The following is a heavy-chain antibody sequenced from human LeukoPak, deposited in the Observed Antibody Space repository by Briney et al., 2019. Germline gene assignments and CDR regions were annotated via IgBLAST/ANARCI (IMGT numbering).Heavy chain of an antibody. CDR1: GYSLTSYW. CDR2: IYPGDSDT. J-gene: IGHJ4*02. CDR3: ARRGEAMDPFDY. D-gene: IGHD5-18*01. Sequence: GESLKISCKDSGYSLTSYWIGWVRQMPGKGLEWMGIIYPGDSDTRYSPSFQGQVTISADKSINTAYLQWCSLKASDTAIYYCARRGEAMDPFDYWGQGTLVTVSS. V-gene: IGHV5-51*01.